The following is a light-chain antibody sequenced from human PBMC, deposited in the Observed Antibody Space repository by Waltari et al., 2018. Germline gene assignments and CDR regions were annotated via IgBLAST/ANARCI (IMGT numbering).Light chain of an antibody. CDR2: DDD. V-gene: IGLV1-51*01. CDR3: ATWDRSLSAVV. CDR1: SSNIGNNF. J-gene: IGLJ2*01. Sequence: QSVLTQPPSVSAAPGQKVTIPCSGSSSNIGNNFVSWFQQFPGTAPKVVISDDDRRPSEIPDRFSGSKSGTSATLGITGLQTGDEADYYCATWDRSLSAVVFGGGTKVTVL.